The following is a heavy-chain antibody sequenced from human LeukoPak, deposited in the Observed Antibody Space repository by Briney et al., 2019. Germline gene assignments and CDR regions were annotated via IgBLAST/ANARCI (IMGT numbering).Heavy chain of an antibody. D-gene: IGHD3-22*01. Sequence: ASVKVSCKASGYTFTSYGISWVRQAPGQGLKWMGWISAYNGNTNYAQKLQGRVTMTTDTSTSTAYMELRSLRSDDTAVYYCARDPGDYYDSSGYYDYWGQGTLVTVSS. CDR2: ISAYNGNT. J-gene: IGHJ4*02. CDR1: GYTFTSYG. CDR3: ARDPGDYYDSSGYYDY. V-gene: IGHV1-18*01.